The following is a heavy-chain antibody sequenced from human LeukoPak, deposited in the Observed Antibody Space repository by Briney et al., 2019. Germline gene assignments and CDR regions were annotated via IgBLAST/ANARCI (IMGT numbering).Heavy chain of an antibody. V-gene: IGHV3-23*01. CDR3: ATAECYDFWSGYTQPPG. D-gene: IGHD3-3*01. J-gene: IGHJ4*02. Sequence: GGSLRLSCAASGFTFSSYAMSWVRQAPGKGLEWVSAISGSGGSTYYADSVKGRFTISRDNSKNTLYLQMNSLRAEDTAVYYCATAECYDFWSGYTQPPGWGQGTLVTVSS. CDR2: ISGSGGST. CDR1: GFTFSSYA.